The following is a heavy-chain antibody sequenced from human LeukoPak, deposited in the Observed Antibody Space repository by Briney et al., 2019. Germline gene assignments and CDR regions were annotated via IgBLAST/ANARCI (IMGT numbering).Heavy chain of an antibody. CDR2: IRSKAYGGTT. V-gene: IGHV3-49*04. J-gene: IGHJ4*02. CDR3: TREEIGYCSSTSCYHFDY. Sequence: PGGSLRLPCTASGFTFGDYAMSWVRQAPGKGLEWVGFIRSKAYGGTTEYAASVKGRFTISRDDSKSIAYLQMNSLKTEDTAVYYCTREEIGYCSSTSCYHFDYWGQGTLVTVSS. CDR1: GFTFGDYA. D-gene: IGHD2-2*01.